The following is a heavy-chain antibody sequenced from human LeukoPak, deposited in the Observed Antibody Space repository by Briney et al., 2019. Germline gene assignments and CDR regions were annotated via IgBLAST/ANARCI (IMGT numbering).Heavy chain of an antibody. CDR1: GGSISSGNYY. J-gene: IGHJ3*02. D-gene: IGHD6-13*01. V-gene: IGHV4-61*02. CDR3: ARSYSSSWYSSFDI. CDR2: IYTSGGT. Sequence: SETLSLTCTVSGGSISSGNYYWSWIRQPAGKGLEWIGRIYTSGGTNCNPSLESRVTILIDTPKNQFSLRLSSVTAADAAVYYCARSYSSSWYSSFDIWGHGTMVTVSS.